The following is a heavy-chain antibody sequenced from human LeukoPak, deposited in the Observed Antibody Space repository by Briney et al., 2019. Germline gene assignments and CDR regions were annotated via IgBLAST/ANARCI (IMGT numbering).Heavy chain of an antibody. CDR1: GYSFTNYW. V-gene: IGHV5-51*01. D-gene: IGHD3-22*01. J-gene: IGHJ4*02. CDR2: IYPGDSDT. CDR3: ASHYYYDSSGYSD. Sequence: GESLKISCKGSGYSFTNYWIGWVRQMPGKGLEWMGIIYPGDSDTRYSPSFQGQVTISADKSISTAYLQWSSLKASDTAVYYCASHYYYDSSGYSDWGQGTLVTVSS.